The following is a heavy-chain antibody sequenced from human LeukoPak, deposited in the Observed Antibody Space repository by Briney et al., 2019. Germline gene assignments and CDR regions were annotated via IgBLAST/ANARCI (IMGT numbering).Heavy chain of an antibody. CDR2: IYYIRHT. J-gene: IGHJ4*02. CDR3: ARTQSQSGSYRYYFGY. CDR1: GGSVGSAGYY. Sequence: SEALSLTCTVSGGSVGSAGYYWSWIRQPPGGGLEWVGYIYYIRHTNYNPSLKSRVTMSLDPSKNQFSLLLNSVTAADTAVYYCARTQSQSGSYRYYFGYWGQGTLVTVSS. V-gene: IGHV4-61*08. D-gene: IGHD1-26*01.